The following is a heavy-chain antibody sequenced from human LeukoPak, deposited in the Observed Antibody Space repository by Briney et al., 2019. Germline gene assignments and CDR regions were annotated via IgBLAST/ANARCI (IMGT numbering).Heavy chain of an antibody. CDR2: ISGSGGST. V-gene: IGHV3-23*01. D-gene: IGHD3-3*01. CDR3: AIFGVPGDYYYYGMDV. CDR1: GFTFSSSA. J-gene: IGHJ6*02. Sequence: GGSLRLSCAASGFTFSSSAMSWVRQVPGKGLEWVSAISGSGGSTYYADSVKGRFTISRDNSKNTLYLQMNSLRAEDTAVYYCAIFGVPGDYYYYGMDVWGQGTTVTVSS.